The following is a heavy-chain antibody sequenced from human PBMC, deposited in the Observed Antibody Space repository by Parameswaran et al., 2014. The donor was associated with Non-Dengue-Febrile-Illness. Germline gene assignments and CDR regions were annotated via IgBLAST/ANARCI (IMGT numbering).Heavy chain of an antibody. D-gene: IGHD4-17*01. CDR1: GFTFSSYA. CDR3: AREHSSYGDYGVHRGDAFDI. Sequence: GSLRLSCAASGFTFSSYAMHWVRQAPGKGLEWVAVISYDGSNKYYADSVKGRFTIPRDNSKNTLYLQMNSLRAEDTAVYYCAREHSSYGDYGVHRGDAFDIWGQGTMVTVSS. J-gene: IGHJ3*02. CDR2: ISYDGSNK. V-gene: IGHV3-30*04.